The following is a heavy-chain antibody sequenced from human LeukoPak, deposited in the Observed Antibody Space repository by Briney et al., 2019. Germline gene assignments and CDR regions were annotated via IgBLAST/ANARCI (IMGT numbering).Heavy chain of an antibody. J-gene: IGHJ5*02. CDR2: ISWNSGSI. CDR1: GFTFDDYA. CDR3: ARAGGAAEFDP. Sequence: PGGSLRLSCAASGFTFDDYAMHWVRQAPGKGLEWVSGISWNSGSIGYADSVKGRFTISRDNAKNSLYLQMNSLRAEDTAVYYCARAGGAAEFDPWGQGTLVTVSS. D-gene: IGHD3-16*01. V-gene: IGHV3-9*01.